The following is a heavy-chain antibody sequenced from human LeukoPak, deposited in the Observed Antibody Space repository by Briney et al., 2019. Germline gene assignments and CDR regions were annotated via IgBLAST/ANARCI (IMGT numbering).Heavy chain of an antibody. CDR3: ARSRVKAKVRIAAAGTYFDY. CDR2: MNPNSGNT. CDR1: GYTFTSYD. D-gene: IGHD6-13*01. Sequence: ASVKVSCKASGYTFTSYDINWVRQATGQGLEWMGWMNPNSGNTGYAQKFQGRVTITRNTSISTAYMELSSLRSEDTAVYYCARSRVKAKVRIAAAGTYFDYWGQGTLVTVSS. J-gene: IGHJ4*02. V-gene: IGHV1-8*01.